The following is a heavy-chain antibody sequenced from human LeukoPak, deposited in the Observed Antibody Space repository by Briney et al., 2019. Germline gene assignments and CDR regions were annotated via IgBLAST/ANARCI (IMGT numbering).Heavy chain of an antibody. CDR1: GGSISPYY. CDR2: IYYSGST. J-gene: IGHJ4*02. D-gene: IGHD1-26*01. Sequence: PSETLSLTCTASGGSISPYYWSWIRQPPGKGLEWIGYIYYSGSTNYNPSLKSRVTISVDTSKNQFSLKLSSVTAADTAMYYCARHGGGGESYPRVFDYWGRGNLVTVS. V-gene: IGHV4-59*08. CDR3: ARHGGGGESYPRVFDY.